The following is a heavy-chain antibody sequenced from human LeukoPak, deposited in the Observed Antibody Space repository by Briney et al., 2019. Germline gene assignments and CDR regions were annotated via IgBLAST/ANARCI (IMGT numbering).Heavy chain of an antibody. CDR2: IYYSGST. V-gene: IGHV4-31*03. CDR3: ARGCESVTYGAYCDY. Sequence: SETLSLTCTVSGRSISSGGYYWSWIRQHPGKGLEWIGYIYYSGSTYYNPSLKSRVTISVDTSKNQFSLKLSSVTAADTAVYYCARGCESVTYGAYCDYWGQGTLVTVSS. CDR1: GRSISSGGYY. J-gene: IGHJ4*02. D-gene: IGHD3-10*01.